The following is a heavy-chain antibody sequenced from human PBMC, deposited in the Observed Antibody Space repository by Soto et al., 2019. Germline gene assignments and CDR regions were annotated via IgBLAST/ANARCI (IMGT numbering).Heavy chain of an antibody. CDR3: AKVEGPRGYSYGHFDY. V-gene: IGHV3-21*04. CDR2: ISSSSSSTYI. CDR1: GFTFSTYS. Sequence: EVQLVESGGGLVKPGGSLRLSCAASGFTFSTYSMNWVRQAPGKGLEWVSSISSSSSSTYIFYADSVKGRFTISRDNSKNTLYLQMNSLRAEDTAVYYCAKVEGPRGYSYGHFDYWGQGTLVTVSS. J-gene: IGHJ4*02. D-gene: IGHD5-18*01.